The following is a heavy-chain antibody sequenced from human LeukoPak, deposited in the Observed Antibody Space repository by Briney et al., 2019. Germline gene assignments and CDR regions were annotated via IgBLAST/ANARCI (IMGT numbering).Heavy chain of an antibody. D-gene: IGHD3-22*01. V-gene: IGHV4-34*01. J-gene: IGHJ5*02. Sequence: PSETLSLTCAVYGGSFSGYYWSWIRQPPGKGLEWIGETNHSGSTNYNPSLKSRVTISVDTSKNQFSLKLSSVTAADTAVYYCARGRTYYYDSSGYYRRYNWFDPWGQGTLVTVSS. CDR1: GGSFSGYY. CDR2: TNHSGST. CDR3: ARGRTYYYDSSGYYRRYNWFDP.